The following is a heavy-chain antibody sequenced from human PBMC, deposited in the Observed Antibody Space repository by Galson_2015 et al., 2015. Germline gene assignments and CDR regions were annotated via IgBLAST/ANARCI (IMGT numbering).Heavy chain of an antibody. D-gene: IGHD6-13*01. CDR1: GGSFSGYY. J-gene: IGHJ4*02. CDR2: INHSGST. CDR3: ARGLYDQGGIAAAAVFYYFDY. V-gene: IGHV4-34*01. Sequence: SETLSLTCAVYGGSFSGYYWSWIRQPPGKGLEWIGEINHSGSTNYNPSLKSRVTISVDTSKNQFSLKLTSVTAADTAVYYCARGLYDQGGIAAAAVFYYFDYWGQGTLVTVSS.